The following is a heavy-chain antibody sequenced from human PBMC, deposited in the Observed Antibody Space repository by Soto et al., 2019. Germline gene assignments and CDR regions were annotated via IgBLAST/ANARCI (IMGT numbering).Heavy chain of an antibody. CDR3: ARDLPRYCSGGSCYSYYFDY. CDR2: ISSSSSYI. D-gene: IGHD2-15*01. Sequence: EVQLVESGGGLVKPGGSLRLSCAASGFTFSSYSMNWVRQAPGKGLEWVSSISSSSSYIYYADSVKGRFNISRDNAKNSLYLQMNSLRAEDTAVYYCARDLPRYCSGGSCYSYYFDYWGQGTLVTVSS. V-gene: IGHV3-21*01. CDR1: GFTFSSYS. J-gene: IGHJ4*02.